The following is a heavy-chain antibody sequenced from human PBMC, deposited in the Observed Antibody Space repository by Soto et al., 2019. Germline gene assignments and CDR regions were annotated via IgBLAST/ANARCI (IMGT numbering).Heavy chain of an antibody. CDR3: ARFNYDSSGISWFDP. J-gene: IGHJ5*02. Sequence: QVQLVQSGAEVKKPGASVKVSCKASGYTFANYGISWVRQAPGQGLEWMGWISAYSGNTNYAQKFQGRVTMTTDTSTSTIYIELRSLRSDDTAVYYCARFNYDSSGISWFDPWGQGTLVTVSS. CDR1: GYTFANYG. CDR2: ISAYSGNT. D-gene: IGHD3-22*01. V-gene: IGHV1-18*01.